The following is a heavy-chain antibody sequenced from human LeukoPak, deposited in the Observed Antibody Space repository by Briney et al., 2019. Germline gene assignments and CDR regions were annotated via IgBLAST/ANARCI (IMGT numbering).Heavy chain of an antibody. J-gene: IGHJ6*02. Sequence: GASVKVSCKASGGTFSSYAISWVRQAPGQGLEWMGGIIPIFGTANYAQKFQGRVTITADESTSTAYMELSSLRSEDTAVYYCAREDYDILTGYYYYYYGMDVWGQGTTVTVSS. CDR3: AREDYDILTGYYYYYYGMDV. V-gene: IGHV1-69*01. CDR1: GGTFSSYA. D-gene: IGHD3-9*01. CDR2: IIPIFGTA.